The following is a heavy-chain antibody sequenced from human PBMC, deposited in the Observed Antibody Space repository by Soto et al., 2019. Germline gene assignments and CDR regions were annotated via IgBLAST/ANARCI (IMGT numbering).Heavy chain of an antibody. CDR2: ISDSDGST. Sequence: EVQLLESGGGLVQPGGSLTLSCAASGFTFSTYAMTWVRQAPGKGLEWVSTISDSDGSTYYADSVKGRFTISRDNSKNTVSLQMNSLRAEEPAVYYCAKEVEGGRYSFDYWGQGTLVTVSS. D-gene: IGHD2-15*01. V-gene: IGHV3-23*01. CDR1: GFTFSTYA. J-gene: IGHJ4*02. CDR3: AKEVEGGRYSFDY.